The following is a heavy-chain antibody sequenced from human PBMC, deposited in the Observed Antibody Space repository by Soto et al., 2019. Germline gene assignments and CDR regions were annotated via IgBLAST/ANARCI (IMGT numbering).Heavy chain of an antibody. D-gene: IGHD6-19*01. CDR2: INHSGST. Sequence: LSLTCAVYGGSFSGYYWSWIRQPPGKGLEWIGEINHSGSTNYNPSLKSRVTISVDTSKNQFSLKLSSVTAADTAVYYCARKRQWLVKSGAFDIWGQGTMVTVSS. V-gene: IGHV4-34*01. J-gene: IGHJ3*02. CDR1: GGSFSGYY. CDR3: ARKRQWLVKSGAFDI.